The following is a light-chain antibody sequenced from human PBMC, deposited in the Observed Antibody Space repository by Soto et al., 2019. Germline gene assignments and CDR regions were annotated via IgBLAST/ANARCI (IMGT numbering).Light chain of an antibody. CDR3: ASWDDSLSGYV. CDR1: RSNIGSNF. J-gene: IGLJ1*01. CDR2: RNN. V-gene: IGLV1-47*01. Sequence: QSVLTQPPSASGAPGQRVTISCSGSRSNIGSNFVYWYHQLPGTAPKLLIFRNNQRHSGVPDRFSGSTSGTSASLAISGLQFEDEADYYCASWDDSLSGYVFGTGTKLTVL.